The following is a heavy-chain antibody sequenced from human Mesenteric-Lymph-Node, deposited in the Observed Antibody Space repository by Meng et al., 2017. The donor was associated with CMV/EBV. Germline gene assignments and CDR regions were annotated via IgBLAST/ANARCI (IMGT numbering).Heavy chain of an antibody. CDR1: GYTFTSYG. CDR3: ARDGDIVVVPAAYGMDV. D-gene: IGHD2-2*01. V-gene: IGHV1-18*01. J-gene: IGHJ6*02. CDR2: ISAYNGNT. Sequence: ASVKVPCKASGYTFTSYGISWVRQAPGQGLEWMGWISAYNGNTNYAQKLQGRVTMTTDTSTSTAYMELRSLRSDDTAVYYCARDGDIVVVPAAYGMDVWGQGTTVTVSS.